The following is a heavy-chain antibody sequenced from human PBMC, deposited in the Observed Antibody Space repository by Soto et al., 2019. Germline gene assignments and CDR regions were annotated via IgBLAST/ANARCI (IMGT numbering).Heavy chain of an antibody. J-gene: IGHJ4*02. CDR1: GFTFSSYV. D-gene: IGHD1-1*01. Sequence: GGSLRLSCAASGFTFSSYVMTWVRQAPGKGLEWVSAISVSGGNTYYADSVKGRSTISRDNSKNTLFLQMDSLRAEDTAVYYCAKGSTMYYYFDYWGQGTLVTVS. CDR3: AKGSTMYYYFDY. V-gene: IGHV3-23*01. CDR2: ISVSGGNT.